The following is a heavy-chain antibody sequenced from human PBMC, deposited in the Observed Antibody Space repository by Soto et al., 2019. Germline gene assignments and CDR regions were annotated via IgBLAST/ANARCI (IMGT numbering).Heavy chain of an antibody. CDR2: INSDGSST. Sequence: PGGSLRLSCAASGFTFSSYWMHWVRQAPGKGLVWVSRINSDGSSTSYADSVKGRFTISRGNAKNTLYLQMNSLRAEDTAVYYCAREGSYSSGWYRDWGQGTLVTVS. CDR1: GFTFSSYW. D-gene: IGHD6-19*01. CDR3: AREGSYSSGWYRD. J-gene: IGHJ4*02. V-gene: IGHV3-74*01.